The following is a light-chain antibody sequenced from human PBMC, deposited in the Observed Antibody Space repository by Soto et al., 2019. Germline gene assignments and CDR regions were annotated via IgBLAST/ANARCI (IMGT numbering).Light chain of an antibody. CDR3: CAYAGSGTVV. CDR1: SNDVGRYNL. CDR2: EAT. Sequence: QSVLTQPASVSGSPEQSITISCTGTSNDVGRYNLVSWYQQHPGKAPKVMFYEATKRPSGVSNRFSGSKSGNTASLTISGLQAEDEADYYCCAYAGSGTVVFGGGTQLTVL. J-gene: IGLJ3*02. V-gene: IGLV2-23*01.